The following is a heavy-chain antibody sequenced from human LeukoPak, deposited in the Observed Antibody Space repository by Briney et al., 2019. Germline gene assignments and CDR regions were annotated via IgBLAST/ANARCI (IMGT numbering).Heavy chain of an antibody. J-gene: IGHJ4*02. V-gene: IGHV3-74*01. CDR2: INGDGSST. D-gene: IGHD3/OR15-3a*01. CDR1: VFTFSSYW. CDR3: ARDGLGSAHAY. Sequence: GSLRLSCAAAVFTFSSYWMHWVRHAPCQSLVWLSRINGDGSSTSYADWVKGRFTISRDNAKNTLYLQMNSLRAEDTAVYYCARDGLGSAHAYWGQGPLLTVSS.